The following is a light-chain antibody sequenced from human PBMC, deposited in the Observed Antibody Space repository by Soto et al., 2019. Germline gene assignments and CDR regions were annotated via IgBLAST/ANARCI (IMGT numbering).Light chain of an antibody. J-gene: IGKJ1*01. CDR3: QQYNNWPT. Sequence: EIVMTQYPATLSVSPGERATLSCRASQSVSSNLAWYQQKPGQAPRLLIYGASTRATGIPARLSGSGSGTEFTLTIGSMKSEDFAVYYCQQYNNWPTFGHGTKVDIK. V-gene: IGKV3-15*01. CDR2: GAS. CDR1: QSVSSN.